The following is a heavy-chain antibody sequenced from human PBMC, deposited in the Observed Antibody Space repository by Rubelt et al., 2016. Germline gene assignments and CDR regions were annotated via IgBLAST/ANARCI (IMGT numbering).Heavy chain of an antibody. J-gene: IGHJ5*02. V-gene: IGHV4-59*12. Sequence: QVQLQESGPGLVKPSETLSLTCTVSGGSISSYYWSWIRQPPGKGLEWIGYIYYSGSTDYNPSLKSRVTIAVDTSKNQFSLKLRSVTAADTAVYYCARGRRFGPWGQGTLVTVSS. CDR1: GGSISSYY. CDR3: ARGRRFGP. CDR2: IYYSGST.